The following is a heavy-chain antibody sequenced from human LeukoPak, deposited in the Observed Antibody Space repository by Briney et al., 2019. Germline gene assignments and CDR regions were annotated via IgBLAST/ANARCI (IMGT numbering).Heavy chain of an antibody. V-gene: IGHV1-18*01. CDR2: ISAYNGNT. CDR3: ARGGNDYYDSSGYYSLDY. D-gene: IGHD3-22*01. CDR1: GYTFTSYG. J-gene: IGHJ4*02. Sequence: GASVKVSCKASGYTFTSYGISWVRQAPGQGLEWMGWISAYNGNTNYAQKLQGRVTMTTDTSTSTAYMELRSLRSDDTAVYYCARGGNDYYDSSGYYSLDYWGQGTLVTVSS.